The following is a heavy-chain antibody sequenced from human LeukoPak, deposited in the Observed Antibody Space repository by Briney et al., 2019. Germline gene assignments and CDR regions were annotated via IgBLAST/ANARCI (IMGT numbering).Heavy chain of an antibody. V-gene: IGHV1-2*02. J-gene: IGHJ4*02. CDR2: INPNSGGT. CDR3: ARDHAADSSSWYDFDY. D-gene: IGHD6-13*01. CDR1: VYTFTGYY. Sequence: ASVKVSCKASVYTFTGYYMHWVRQAPGQGLEGLGWINPNSGGTNYAQKLQGRVTMTRDTSISTAYMELSRLRSDDTAVYYCARDHAADSSSWYDFDYWGQGTLVTVSS.